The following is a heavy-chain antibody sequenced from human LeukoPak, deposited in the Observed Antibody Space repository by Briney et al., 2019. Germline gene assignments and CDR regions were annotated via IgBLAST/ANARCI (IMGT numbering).Heavy chain of an antibody. J-gene: IGHJ4*02. Sequence: GASVKVSCKASGYTFTSYAMHWVRQAPGQRLEWMGWINAGNGNTKYSQKFQGRVTMTEDTSTDTAYMELSSLRSEDTAVYYCATDWEAVAGLRFWGQGTLVTVSS. CDR1: GYTFTSYA. D-gene: IGHD6-19*01. CDR2: INAGNGNT. CDR3: ATDWEAVAGLRF. V-gene: IGHV1-3*01.